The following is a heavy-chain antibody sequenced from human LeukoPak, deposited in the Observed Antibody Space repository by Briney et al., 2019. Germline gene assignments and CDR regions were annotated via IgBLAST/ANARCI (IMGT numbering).Heavy chain of an antibody. V-gene: IGHV4-59*08. D-gene: IGHD3-22*01. Sequence: SETLSLTCTVSGGSISSYYWSWIRQPPGKGLEWIGYIYYSGSTNYNPSLKSRATISVDTSKNQFSLKLSSVTAADTAVYYCASGYDSSGLFDYWGQGTLVTVSS. J-gene: IGHJ4*02. CDR1: GGSISSYY. CDR3: ASGYDSSGLFDY. CDR2: IYYSGST.